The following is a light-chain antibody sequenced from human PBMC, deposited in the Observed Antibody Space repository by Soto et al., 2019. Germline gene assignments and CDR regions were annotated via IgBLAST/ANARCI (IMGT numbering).Light chain of an antibody. CDR1: QTINKN. V-gene: IGKV1-39*01. J-gene: IGKJ2*01. CDR2: SAS. CDR3: QQSFRTPYT. Sequence: EIQMTQSPSSLSASVGDRVTITCRASQTINKNLNWYQQKPGQAPNLLIYSASDFQSGVPSRFSGSGSGTEFTLTINGLQPEDFATYYCQQSFRTPYTFGQGTDLAI.